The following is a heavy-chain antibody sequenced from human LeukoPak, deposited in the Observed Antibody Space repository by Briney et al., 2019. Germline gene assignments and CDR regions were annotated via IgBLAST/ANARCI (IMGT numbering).Heavy chain of an antibody. CDR2: IVGSSGNT. D-gene: IGHD3-22*01. J-gene: IGHJ4*02. CDR3: ANPAGYFDSSGYDVDY. V-gene: IGHV3-23*01. CDR1: GFTLSTYA. Sequence: GGSLRLSCAVSGFTLSTYAMTWVRQAPGKGLEWVSSIVGSSGNTYYADSVKGRFTISGDNSKNTLCLQMSSLRAEDTAVYYCANPAGYFDSSGYDVDYWGQGTLVTVSS.